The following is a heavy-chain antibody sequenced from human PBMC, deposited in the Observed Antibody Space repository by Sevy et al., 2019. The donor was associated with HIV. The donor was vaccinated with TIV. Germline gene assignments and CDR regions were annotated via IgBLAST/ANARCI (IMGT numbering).Heavy chain of an antibody. CDR3: ARDRYSSSPWDYFNALDV. D-gene: IGHD6-6*01. CDR1: GGSISSNGYY. CDR2: IFYSGST. Sequence: LRLSCTVSGGSISSNGYYWSWIRQHPGKGLEWIGYIFYSGSTYYNPSLKSRVSVSVDTSKNEFSLKLSSVTAADTAVYYCARDRYSSSPWDYFNALDVWGQGTTVTVSS. V-gene: IGHV4-31*03. J-gene: IGHJ6*02.